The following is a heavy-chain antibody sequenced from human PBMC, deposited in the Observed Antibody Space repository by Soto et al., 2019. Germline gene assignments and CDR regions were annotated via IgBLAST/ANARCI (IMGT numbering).Heavy chain of an antibody. Sequence: SETLSLTCTVSGGSVSSGSYYWSWIRQPPGKGLEWIGYIYYSGSTNYNPSLKSRVTISVDTSKNQFSLKLSSVTAADTAVYYCARGRTPQGLLLVNWFDPWGQGTLVTVSS. CDR2: IYYSGST. CDR1: GGSVSSGSYY. J-gene: IGHJ5*02. V-gene: IGHV4-61*01. D-gene: IGHD2-15*01. CDR3: ARGRTPQGLLLVNWFDP.